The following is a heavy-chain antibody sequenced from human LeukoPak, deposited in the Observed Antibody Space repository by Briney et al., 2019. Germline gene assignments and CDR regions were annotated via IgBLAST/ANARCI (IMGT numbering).Heavy chain of an antibody. CDR1: ADTFTTYW. V-gene: IGHV5-51*01. Sequence: GESLQISCKGSADTFTTYWIGWVRQMPGKGLEYMGIIYPSDSDTTYNPSLQGHVTISADKSISTAYLLWNSLKASDTAMYYCTNAPLGNPLYFDSWGQGTLVTVSS. CDR3: TNAPLGNPLYFDS. J-gene: IGHJ4*02. D-gene: IGHD2-2*02. CDR2: IYPSDSDT.